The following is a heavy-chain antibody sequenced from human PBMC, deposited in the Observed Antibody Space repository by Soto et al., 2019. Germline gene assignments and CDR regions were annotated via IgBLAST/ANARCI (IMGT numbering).Heavy chain of an antibody. CDR2: INSDGSST. J-gene: IGHJ4*02. CDR3: AREGPAAAYPGGFDY. D-gene: IGHD6-13*01. CDR1: GFTFSSYW. V-gene: IGHV3-74*01. Sequence: EVQLVESGGGLVQPGGSLRLSCAASGFTFSSYWMHWVRQAPGKGLVWVSRINSDGSSTSYADSVKGRFTISRDNAKNTLYLQMNSLRAEDTVVYYCAREGPAAAYPGGFDYWGQGTLVTVSS.